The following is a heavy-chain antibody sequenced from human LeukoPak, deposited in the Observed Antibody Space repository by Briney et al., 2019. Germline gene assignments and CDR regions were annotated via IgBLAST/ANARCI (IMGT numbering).Heavy chain of an antibody. CDR1: GFTFSSYW. CDR3: ASYIVVVPAATYYFDY. Sequence: GGSLRLSCAASGFTFSSYWMSWVRQAPGKGLEWVANIKQDGSEKYYVDSVKGRFTISRDNAKNSLYLQMNSLRAEDTAVYYCASYIVVVPAATYYFDYWGQGTLVTVSP. D-gene: IGHD2-2*01. V-gene: IGHV3-7*01. J-gene: IGHJ4*02. CDR2: IKQDGSEK.